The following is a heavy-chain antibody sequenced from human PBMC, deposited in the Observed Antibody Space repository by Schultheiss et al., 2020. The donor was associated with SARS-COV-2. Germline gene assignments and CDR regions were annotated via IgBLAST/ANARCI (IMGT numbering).Heavy chain of an antibody. CDR1: GGTFSSYA. D-gene: IGHD2-21*02. J-gene: IGHJ4*02. Sequence: KISCKASGGTFSSYAISWVRQAPGQGLEWMGGIIPIFGTANYAQKFQGRVTITADESTSTAYMELSSLRSEDTAVYYCARRHPPYCGGDCYFDYWGQGTLVTVSS. CDR2: IIPIFGTA. CDR3: ARRHPPYCGGDCYFDY. V-gene: IGHV1-69*01.